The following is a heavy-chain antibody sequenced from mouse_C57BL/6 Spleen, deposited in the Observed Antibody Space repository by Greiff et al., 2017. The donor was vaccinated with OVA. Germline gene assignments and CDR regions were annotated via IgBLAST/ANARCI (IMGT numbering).Heavy chain of an antibody. V-gene: IGHV5-16*01. CDR3: AREASSGYGAMDY. Sequence: VQLKESEGGLVQPGSSMKLSCTASGFTFSDYYMAWVRQVPEKGLEWVANINYDGSSTYYLDSLKSRFIISRDNAKNILYLQMSSLKSEDTATYYCAREASSGYGAMDYWGQGTSVTVSS. D-gene: IGHD3-2*02. CDR2: INYDGSST. J-gene: IGHJ4*01. CDR1: GFTFSDYY.